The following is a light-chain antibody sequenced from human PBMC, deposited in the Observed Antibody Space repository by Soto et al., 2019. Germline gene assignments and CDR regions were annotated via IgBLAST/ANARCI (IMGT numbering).Light chain of an antibody. CDR2: AAS. Sequence: IQMTQSPSSLSASVGDRVTISCQASQNINTYLNWYQQKPGKAPNLLIVAASNLQPGVPSRFTGSGLGTHFTLSISSLQPEDFATYYCHQTYSAPLTFGPGSTVEIK. CDR3: HQTYSAPLT. CDR1: QNINTY. V-gene: IGKV1-39*01. J-gene: IGKJ3*01.